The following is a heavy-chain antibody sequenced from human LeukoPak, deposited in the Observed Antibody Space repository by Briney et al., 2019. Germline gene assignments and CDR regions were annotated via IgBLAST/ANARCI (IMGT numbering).Heavy chain of an antibody. Sequence: GGSLRLSCAASGLSFSRSGMHWVRQAPGKGLEWLAFIQYDGSSIYYADSVKGRFTISRDNSKNTLFLRMNTLRVEDTAVYYCAREASTQAIHAFDPWGQGTLVTVSA. CDR1: GLSFSRSG. CDR2: IQYDGSSI. CDR3: AREASTQAIHAFDP. V-gene: IGHV3-30*02. J-gene: IGHJ5*02. D-gene: IGHD2-21*01.